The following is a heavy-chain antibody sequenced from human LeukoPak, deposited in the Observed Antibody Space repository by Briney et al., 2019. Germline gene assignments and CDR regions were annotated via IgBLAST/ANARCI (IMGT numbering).Heavy chain of an antibody. D-gene: IGHD6-13*01. V-gene: IGHV5-51*01. J-gene: IGHJ5*02. CDR2: IYPGDSDT. CDR1: GYSFTSYW. CDR3: ARSPFDSSREDWFDP. Sequence: GESLKISCKGSGYSFTSYWIGWVRQMPGKGLEWMGIIYPGDSDTRYSPSFQGQVTISADKSISTAYLQWSSLKASDTAMYYCARSPFDSSREDWFDPWGQGTLVTVSS.